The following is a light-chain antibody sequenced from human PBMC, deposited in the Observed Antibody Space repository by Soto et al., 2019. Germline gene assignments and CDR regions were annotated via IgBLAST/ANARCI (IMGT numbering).Light chain of an antibody. CDR2: GAS. CDR3: QQYNNWPPSIT. Sequence: EVVMTQSPASLSASPGERVTLSCRASQSVSSNLAWYQQKPGQAPRLLIFGASTRATGIPARFSGSGSGTEFTLTISSLQSEDFAVYYCQQYNNWPPSITFGQGTRLEIK. CDR1: QSVSSN. V-gene: IGKV3-15*01. J-gene: IGKJ5*01.